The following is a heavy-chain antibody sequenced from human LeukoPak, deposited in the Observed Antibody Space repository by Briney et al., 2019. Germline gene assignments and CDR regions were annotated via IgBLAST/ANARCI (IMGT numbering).Heavy chain of an antibody. CDR2: ISGSGGST. J-gene: IGHJ4*02. Sequence: GGSLRLSCAASGFTLSSYAMSWVRQAPGKGLEWVSAISGSGGSTYYADSVKGRFTISRDNSKNTLYLQMNSLRAEDTAVYYCAKDTFRIVGATSPDYWGQGTLVTVSS. D-gene: IGHD1-26*01. CDR3: AKDTFRIVGATSPDY. V-gene: IGHV3-23*01. CDR1: GFTLSSYA.